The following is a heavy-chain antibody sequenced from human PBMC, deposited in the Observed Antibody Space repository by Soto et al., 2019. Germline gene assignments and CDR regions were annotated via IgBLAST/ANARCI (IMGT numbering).Heavy chain of an antibody. D-gene: IGHD6-19*01. CDR3: AKDRFSSGYDAFDV. CDR2: ISYNGVHT. Sequence: PGGSLRLSCAVSGFTFSSSDMSWVRQAPGKGLEWVAGISYNGVHTDTYYTDSVKGRFTISRDTSKNTLYLQMNSLRAEDTAVYYCAKDRFSSGYDAFDVWGQGTMVTVSS. CDR1: GFTFSSSD. V-gene: IGHV3-23*01. J-gene: IGHJ3*01.